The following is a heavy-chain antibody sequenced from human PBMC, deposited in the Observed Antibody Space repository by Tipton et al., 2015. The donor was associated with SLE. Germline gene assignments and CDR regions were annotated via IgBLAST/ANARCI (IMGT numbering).Heavy chain of an antibody. V-gene: IGHV1-46*01. D-gene: IGHD6-13*01. CDR1: GYTFTSYY. CDR3: ARVSTSSSWFNWFDP. Sequence: QLVQSGAEVKKPGASVKVSCKASGYTFTSYYMHWVRQAPGQGLEWMGIINPSGGSTSYAQKFQGRVTMTRDTSTSTVYMELSSLRSDDTAVYYCARVSTSSSWFNWFDPWGQGTLVTVSS. CDR2: INPSGGST. J-gene: IGHJ5*02.